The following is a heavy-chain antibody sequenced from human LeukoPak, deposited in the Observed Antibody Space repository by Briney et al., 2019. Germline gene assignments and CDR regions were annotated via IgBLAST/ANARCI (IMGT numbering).Heavy chain of an antibody. CDR2: IDRDGSRI. CDR3: VRGNDYDGPHY. J-gene: IGHJ4*02. Sequence: GGSLRLSCAVSGFTFSSYWMHWVRQAPGKGLVWVSRIDRDGSRINYADSVKGRFTISRDNGKNTLFLQMNSLRAEDAAVYYCVRGNDYDGPHYWGQGTLVTVSS. CDR1: GFTFSSYW. V-gene: IGHV3-74*01. D-gene: IGHD3-10*01.